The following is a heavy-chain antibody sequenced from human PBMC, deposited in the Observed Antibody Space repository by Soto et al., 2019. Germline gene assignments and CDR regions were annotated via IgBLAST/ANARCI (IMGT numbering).Heavy chain of an antibody. Sequence: GGSLRLSCAASGFTFSSYGMHWVRQAPGKGLEWVAVISYDGSNKYYADSVKGRLNISRDNSKNTLYLQMNSLRAEDTAVYYCAKVALGGTGTLDYWGQGTLVTVSS. CDR1: GFTFSSYG. CDR2: ISYDGSNK. J-gene: IGHJ4*02. V-gene: IGHV3-30*18. CDR3: AKVALGGTGTLDY. D-gene: IGHD1-1*01.